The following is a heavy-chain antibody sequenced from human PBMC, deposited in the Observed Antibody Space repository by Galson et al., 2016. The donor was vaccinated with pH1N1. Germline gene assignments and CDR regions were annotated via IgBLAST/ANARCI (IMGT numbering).Heavy chain of an antibody. Sequence: SVKVSCKASGGTFSNSAINWVRQAPGQGLEWMGRSIPIFGITNYAQKFLGRVTITADRSTSTAYMELRSLTSEDTAVYYCASGGNGSPSGMGDVWGQGTTVTVSS. CDR1: GGTFSNSA. CDR3: ASGGNGSPSGMGDV. CDR2: SIPIFGIT. V-gene: IGHV1-69*10. J-gene: IGHJ6*02. D-gene: IGHD6-6*01.